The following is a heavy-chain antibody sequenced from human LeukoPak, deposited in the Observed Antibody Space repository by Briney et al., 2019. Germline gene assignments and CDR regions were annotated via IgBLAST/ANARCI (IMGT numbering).Heavy chain of an antibody. D-gene: IGHD4-17*01. V-gene: IGHV3-33*01. CDR2: IWYDGSSK. Sequence: GGSLRLSCAASGFTFSSYGMHWVRQAPGKGLGWVAVIWYDGSSKYYADSVKGRFTISRDNSKHTLYLQMTSLRAVDTAVYYCARDREQTTVTTGGFTPWGQGTLVTVSS. CDR1: GFTFSSYG. J-gene: IGHJ5*02. CDR3: ARDREQTTVTTGGFTP.